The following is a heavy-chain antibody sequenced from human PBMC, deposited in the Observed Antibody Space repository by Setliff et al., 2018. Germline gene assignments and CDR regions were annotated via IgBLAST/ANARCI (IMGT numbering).Heavy chain of an antibody. V-gene: IGHV4-4*08. CDR3: ASQYSSSWYRESWFDP. D-gene: IGHD6-13*01. CDR1: GDSIRNYH. CDR2: IYTTGST. J-gene: IGHJ5*02. Sequence: KPSETLSLTCTVSGDSIRNYHWSWFRQPPGSRLEWIGYIYTTGSTSYNPSLKSRVTMSVDTSKNQFSLKLSSVTAADTAVYYCASQYSSSWYRESWFDPWGQGTLVTVSS.